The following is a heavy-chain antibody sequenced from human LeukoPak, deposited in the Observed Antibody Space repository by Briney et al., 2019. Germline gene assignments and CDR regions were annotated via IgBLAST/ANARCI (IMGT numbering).Heavy chain of an antibody. CDR3: AREDYFDSSGYYSPQSYFAS. V-gene: IGHV3-33*01. Sequence: GGSLTLTCAASGFTFSSYGMHWVRQAPGKGLEWVAVIWYDESNKYYADSVKGRFTISRDNSKNTLYLQMNSLRAEDTAVYYCAREDYFDSSGYYSPQSYFASWAQAPLFPVSS. D-gene: IGHD3-22*01. J-gene: IGHJ4*02. CDR2: IWYDESNK. CDR1: GFTFSSYG.